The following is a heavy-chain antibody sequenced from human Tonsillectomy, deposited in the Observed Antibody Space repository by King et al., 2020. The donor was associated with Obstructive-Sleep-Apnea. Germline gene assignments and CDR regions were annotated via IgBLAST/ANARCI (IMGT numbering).Heavy chain of an antibody. D-gene: IGHD3-22*01. CDR2: INPNTAGI. V-gene: IGHV1-2*04. Sequence: VQLVESGAEVKKPGASVKVSCRASGYTFTAYYMHWVRQAPGQGLEWMGWINPNTAGINYAQKFQGWVTMTRDTSISTAYMELSRLRSDDTAVYYCAIITSSCYFYEGAFDIWGQGTMVTVSS. CDR1: GYTFTAYY. J-gene: IGHJ3*02. CDR3: AIITSSCYFYEGAFDI.